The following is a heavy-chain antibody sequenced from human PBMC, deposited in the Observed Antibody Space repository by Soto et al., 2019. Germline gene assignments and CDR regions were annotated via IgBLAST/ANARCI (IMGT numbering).Heavy chain of an antibody. V-gene: IGHV4-31*03. D-gene: IGHD1-26*01. CDR3: ASGASGSYYDSRFDY. CDR1: GGSISSGGYY. J-gene: IGHJ4*02. Sequence: QVQLQESGPGLVKPSQTLSLTCTVSGGSISSGGYYWSWIRQPPGKGLEWIGYNYYSGSTYYNPSLKSRITIAVDTSKDHFSLKLSSVTAAETAVYYCASGASGSYYDSRFDYWGQGTLVTVSS. CDR2: NYYSGST.